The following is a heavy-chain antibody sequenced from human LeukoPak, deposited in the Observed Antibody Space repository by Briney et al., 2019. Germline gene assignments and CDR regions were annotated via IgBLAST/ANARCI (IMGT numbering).Heavy chain of an antibody. D-gene: IGHD3-10*01. CDR2: IRSKAYGGTT. CDR3: TRDRSWFGELYSNWFDP. Sequence: PGRSLRLSCTASGFTFGDYAMSWFRQAPGKGVEWVGFIRSKAYGGTTEYAASVKGRFTISRDDSKSIAYLQMNSLKTEDTAVYYCTRDRSWFGELYSNWFDPWGQGTLVTVSS. J-gene: IGHJ5*02. V-gene: IGHV3-49*03. CDR1: GFTFGDYA.